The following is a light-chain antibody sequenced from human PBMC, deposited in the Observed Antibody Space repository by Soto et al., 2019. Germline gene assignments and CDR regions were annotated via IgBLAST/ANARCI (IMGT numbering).Light chain of an antibody. Sequence: QSVLTQPPSASGAPRRSGPISCTGNNRDVGGYNYVSWYQHHPGKAPKLIIYEVYKRPSGVPDRFSGSKSGNTAALTVSGLQVEDEADYYCSSYVGTNSYVFGTGTKVTVL. V-gene: IGLV2-8*01. CDR2: EVY. CDR1: NRDVGGYNY. CDR3: SSYVGTNSYV. J-gene: IGLJ1*01.